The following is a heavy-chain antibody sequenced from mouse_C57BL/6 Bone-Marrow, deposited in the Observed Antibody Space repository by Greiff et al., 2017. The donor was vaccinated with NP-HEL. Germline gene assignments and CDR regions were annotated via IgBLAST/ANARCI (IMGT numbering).Heavy chain of an antibody. CDR1: GFTFSSYA. V-gene: IGHV5-9-1*02. D-gene: IGHD2-4*01. CDR2: ISSGGDYI. Sequence: EVQVVESGEGLVKPGGSLKLSCAASGFTFSSYAMSWVRQTPEKRLEWVAYISSGGDYIYYADTVKGRFTISRDNARNTLYLQMSSLKSEDTAMYYCTRDPGGYDYAWFAYWGQGTLVTVSA. CDR3: TRDPGGYDYAWFAY. J-gene: IGHJ3*01.